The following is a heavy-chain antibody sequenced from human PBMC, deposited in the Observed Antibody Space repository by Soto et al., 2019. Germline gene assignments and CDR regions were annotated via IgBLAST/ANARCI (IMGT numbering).Heavy chain of an antibody. J-gene: IGHJ5*02. CDR1: GGSISSYY. CDR3: AREGVLGRGYSGYAAHYVWGSYRYPARWFDP. Sequence: SETLSLTCTVSGGSISSYYWSWIRQPPGKGLEWIGYIYYSGSTNYNPSLKSRVTISVDTSKNQFSLKLSSVTAADTAVYYCAREGVLGRGYSGYAAHYVWGSYRYPARWFDPWGQGTLVTAPQ. D-gene: IGHD3-16*02. CDR2: IYYSGST. V-gene: IGHV4-59*01.